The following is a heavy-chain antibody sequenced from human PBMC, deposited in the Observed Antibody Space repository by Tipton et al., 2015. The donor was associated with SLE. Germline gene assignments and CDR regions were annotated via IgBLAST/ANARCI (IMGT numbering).Heavy chain of an antibody. D-gene: IGHD3-16*01. CDR1: GGTFSNYA. CDR3: ARLGGSPPDP. J-gene: IGHJ5*02. Sequence: GPEVKKPGSSVKVSCKASGGTFSNYAISWVRQAPGQGLEWMGGIIPILGTTNYAQKFQGRVTITADESTYTAYMEMRSLRSDDTAVYYCARLGGSPPDPWGQGTLVTVSS. V-gene: IGHV1-69*01. CDR2: IIPILGTT.